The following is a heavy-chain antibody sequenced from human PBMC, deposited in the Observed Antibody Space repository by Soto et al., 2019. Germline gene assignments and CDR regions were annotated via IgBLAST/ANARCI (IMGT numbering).Heavy chain of an antibody. D-gene: IGHD3-3*01. J-gene: IGHJ4*02. CDR2: IHHSGSA. CDR1: GGSISSGNW. CDR3: ARYTAASGTYYFDY. Sequence: QVQLQESGPGLVKPSGTLSLTCAVSGGSISSGNWWSWVRQPPGKGLEFIGEIHHSGSANYNPSLKRLVTTSVDKSKNQFSLNLDFVTAADTAVYYCARYTAASGTYYFDYWGQGTLVTVSS. V-gene: IGHV4-4*02.